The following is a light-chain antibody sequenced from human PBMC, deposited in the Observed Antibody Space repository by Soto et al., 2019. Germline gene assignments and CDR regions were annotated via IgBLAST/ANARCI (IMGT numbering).Light chain of an antibody. V-gene: IGKV3D-20*01. CDR2: DAS. Sequence: EIVFTPSPAPPSFSPREKKTPPCGASQSVSSSYLAWYQQKPGLAPRLLIYDASSRATGIPDRFSGSGSGTDFTLTISRLEPEDFAVYYCQQYGSLITFGQGTRLEIK. CDR1: QSVSSSY. CDR3: QQYGSLIT. J-gene: IGKJ5*01.